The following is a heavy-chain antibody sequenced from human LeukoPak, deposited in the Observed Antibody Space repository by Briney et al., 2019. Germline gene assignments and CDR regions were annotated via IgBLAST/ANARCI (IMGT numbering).Heavy chain of an antibody. D-gene: IGHD2-2*01. CDR1: GGSISSYY. Sequence: SETLALTCTVSGGSISSYYWSWIRQPPGKGLEWIGYVYYSGSTNYDPSPKSRVTISVDTSKNQFSLKLSSVTAADTAVYYCARRGYCSSTSCYVFDYWGQGTLVTVSS. CDR3: ARRGYCSSTSCYVFDY. V-gene: IGHV4-59*08. J-gene: IGHJ4*02. CDR2: VYYSGST.